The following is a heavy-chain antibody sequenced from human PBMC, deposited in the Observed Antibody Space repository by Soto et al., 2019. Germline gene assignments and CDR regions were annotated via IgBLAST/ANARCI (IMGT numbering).Heavy chain of an antibody. CDR1: GFTFSSYA. CDR3: AKVGSGWYPLYYYYMDV. J-gene: IGHJ6*03. CDR2: ISGSGGST. V-gene: IGHV3-23*01. Sequence: EVQLLESGGGLVQPGGSLRLSCAASGFTFSSYAMSWVRQAPGKGLEWVSAISGSGGSTYYADSVKGRFTISRDNSKNTLYLQMNSLRAEDTAVYYCAKVGSGWYPLYYYYMDVWGKGTTATVSS. D-gene: IGHD6-19*01.